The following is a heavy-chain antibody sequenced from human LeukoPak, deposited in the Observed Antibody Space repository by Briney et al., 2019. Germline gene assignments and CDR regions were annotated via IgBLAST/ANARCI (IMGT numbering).Heavy chain of an antibody. D-gene: IGHD3-3*01. J-gene: IGHJ4*02. Sequence: GGSLRLSCAASGFTLSSYAMSWVREAPGEGLEWVSAISGSDSRTYYADSVKGRFTISRDNSKNTLYLQMNSLRAEDMAVYYCAKDSDYDFWSGYYAVFDYWGQGTLVTVSS. CDR1: GFTLSSYA. CDR3: AKDSDYDFWSGYYAVFDY. CDR2: ISGSDSRT. V-gene: IGHV3-23*01.